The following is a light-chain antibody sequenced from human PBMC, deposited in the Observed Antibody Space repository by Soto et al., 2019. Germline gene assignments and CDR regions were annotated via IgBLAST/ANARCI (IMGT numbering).Light chain of an antibody. CDR3: QQYGSSVT. V-gene: IGKV3-20*01. Sequence: EIVLTQSPGTLSLSPGESATLSCRASQRVAGSHIAWYRQKPGQAPWLLIYGASNRATGIPDRFSGSGSGTDFTLTISRLEAEDSAVYYCQQYGSSVTFGQGTKVEIK. CDR1: QRVAGSH. J-gene: IGKJ1*01. CDR2: GAS.